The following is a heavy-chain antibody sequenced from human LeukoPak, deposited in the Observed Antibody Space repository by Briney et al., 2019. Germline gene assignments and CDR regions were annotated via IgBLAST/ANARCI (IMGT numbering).Heavy chain of an antibody. J-gene: IGHJ4*02. D-gene: IGHD3-22*01. Sequence: SDTLSLTCTVSGGTISSYYLRWIHQPAGKGLEWIGRIYTSGSTNYDPSLKSRVTISVDNSKNQFSLKLSSVTAADTAVYYCARDSGSYFYDSSGYYFDYWGQGTLVTVSP. V-gene: IGHV4-4*07. CDR1: GGTISSYY. CDR3: ARDSGSYFYDSSGYYFDY. CDR2: IYTSGST.